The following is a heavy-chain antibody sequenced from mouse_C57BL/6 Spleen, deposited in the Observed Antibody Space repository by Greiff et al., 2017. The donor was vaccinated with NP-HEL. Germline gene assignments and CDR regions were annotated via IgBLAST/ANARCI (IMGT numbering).Heavy chain of an antibody. D-gene: IGHD1-2*01. Sequence: VQLQQSGPELVKPGASVKISCKASGYTFTDYYMNWVKQSHGKSLEWIGDINPNNGGTSYNQKFKGKATLTVDKSSSTAYMELRSLTSEDSAVYYCARHYYYFDYWGQGTTLTVSS. CDR1: GYTFTDYY. CDR2: INPNNGGT. J-gene: IGHJ2*01. CDR3: ARHYYYFDY. V-gene: IGHV1-26*01.